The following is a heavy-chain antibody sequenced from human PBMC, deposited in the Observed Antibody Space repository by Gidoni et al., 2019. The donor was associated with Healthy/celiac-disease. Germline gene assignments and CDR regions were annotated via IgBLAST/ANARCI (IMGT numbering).Heavy chain of an antibody. Sequence: QVQLQESVPGLVKPSETLSLTCTVSGGSISRYYWSWIRQPPGKGLEWIGYIYYSGSTNYNPSLKSRVTISVDTSKNQFSLKLSSVTAADTAVYYCARGAVAGAYYYYGMDVWGQGTTVTVSS. CDR2: IYYSGST. V-gene: IGHV4-59*01. CDR1: GGSISRYY. D-gene: IGHD6-19*01. J-gene: IGHJ6*02. CDR3: ARGAVAGAYYYYGMDV.